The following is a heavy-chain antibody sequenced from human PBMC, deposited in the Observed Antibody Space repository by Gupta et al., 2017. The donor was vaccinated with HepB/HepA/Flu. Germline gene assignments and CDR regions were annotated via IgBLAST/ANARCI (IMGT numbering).Heavy chain of an antibody. D-gene: IGHD3-22*01. CDR1: GFNVGSSY. J-gene: IGHJ4*02. V-gene: IGHV3-53*01. CDR3: ARSSEYYDGNVFHFFGYFHY. CDR2: IYSGGTT. Sequence: EVQLVESGGGVVRPGGSLRLCCTASGFNVGSSYITWVRQAPGRGLEWVSVIYSGGTTYYADSVKGRFTISRDNSRNTVCLQMTNLRAEDTALYYCARSSEYYDGNVFHFFGYFHYWGQGTLVSVSS.